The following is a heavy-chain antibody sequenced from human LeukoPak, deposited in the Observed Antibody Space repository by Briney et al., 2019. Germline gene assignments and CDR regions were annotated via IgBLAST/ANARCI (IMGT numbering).Heavy chain of an antibody. CDR3: ARHGAWAPFDY. CDR1: GGSMSSYY. Sequence: PSETVSLTCTVSGGSMSSYYWSWIRQPPGKGLEWIAYIYYSGATNYSPSLKSRVTISVDRSKNQFSLKLNSVTAADTDVYYCARHGAWAPFDYWGQGTLVSVSS. V-gene: IGHV4-59*08. D-gene: IGHD1-26*01. CDR2: IYYSGAT. J-gene: IGHJ4*02.